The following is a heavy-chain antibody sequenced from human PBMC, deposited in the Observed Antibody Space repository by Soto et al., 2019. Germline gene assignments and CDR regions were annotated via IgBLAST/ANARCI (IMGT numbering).Heavy chain of an antibody. CDR2: TSYDGSNK. Sequence: QVQLVESGGGVVQPERSLRLSCAASGFTFSSYGMHWVRQAPGKGLEWVAVTSYDGSNKYYTDSVKGRFTISRDNSKNTLYLQMNSLRAEDTAVYYCAKGYSSSWTPYYFDYWGQGTLVTVSS. V-gene: IGHV3-30*18. CDR1: GFTFSSYG. D-gene: IGHD6-13*01. CDR3: AKGYSSSWTPYYFDY. J-gene: IGHJ4*02.